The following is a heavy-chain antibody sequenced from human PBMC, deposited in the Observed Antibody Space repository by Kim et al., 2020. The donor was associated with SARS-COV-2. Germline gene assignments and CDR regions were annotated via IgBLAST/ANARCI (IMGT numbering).Heavy chain of an antibody. D-gene: IGHD4-17*01. J-gene: IGHJ3*02. V-gene: IGHV3-7*01. CDR1: GFTFRDYW. CDR2: IKEDGSDR. Sequence: GGSLRLSCAASGFTFRDYWMSWVRQAPGKGLEWVANIKEDGSDRSYVDSVRGRFTISRYNTKSSLYLQMNSLRVDDTAMYSCARARGYGGKLAAFDIWGQGTMVTVSS. CDR3: ARARGYGGKLAAFDI.